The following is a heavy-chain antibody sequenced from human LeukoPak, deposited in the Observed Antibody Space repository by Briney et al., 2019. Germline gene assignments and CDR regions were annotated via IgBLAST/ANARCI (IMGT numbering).Heavy chain of an antibody. CDR2: ISTSGGST. CDR1: GFSFSSFA. CDR3: AKSRGAINDVFDI. D-gene: IGHD3-22*01. V-gene: IGHV3-23*01. J-gene: IGHJ3*02. Sequence: PGGSLRLSCAAAGFSFSSFAMSWDRQAQGKGLEWVSGISTSGGSTYYADSVKGRFTISRDNSKNTLYVQMSSLRAEDTAEYYCAKSRGAINDVFDIWGQGTMVTVSA.